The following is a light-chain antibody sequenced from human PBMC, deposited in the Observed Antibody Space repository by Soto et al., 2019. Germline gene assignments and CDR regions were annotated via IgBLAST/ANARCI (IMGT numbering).Light chain of an antibody. CDR3: QTYGDSLFT. J-gene: IGKJ3*01. CDR2: AAS. CDR1: QRVSNSL. V-gene: IGKV3-20*01. Sequence: EIVLTQSPGTLSLSLGERATLSCRASQRVSNSLVAWYQQKPGQAPRPLMSAASSRATGIPDRFSGSGSGTDFTLTISSLEPEDFAVYYCQTYGDSLFTFGPGTKV.